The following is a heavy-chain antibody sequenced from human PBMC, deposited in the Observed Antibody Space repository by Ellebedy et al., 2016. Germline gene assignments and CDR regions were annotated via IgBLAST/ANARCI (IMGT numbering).Heavy chain of an antibody. V-gene: IGHV6-1*01. CDR2: TYYRSKWYN. CDR3: TSSTSSSKRHFDY. Sequence: SQTLSLTCAISGDNVSSNSATWNWIRQSPSRGLEWLGRTYYRSKWYNEYAVSVKSRISINPDTSKNQFSLQLNSVTPEDTAMYYCTSSTSSSKRHFDYWGQGTLVTVSS. J-gene: IGHJ4*02. D-gene: IGHD6-6*01. CDR1: GDNVSSNSAT.